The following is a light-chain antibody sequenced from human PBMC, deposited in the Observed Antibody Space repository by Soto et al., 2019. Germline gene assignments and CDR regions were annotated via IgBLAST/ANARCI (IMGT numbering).Light chain of an antibody. V-gene: IGKV1-6*01. CDR3: LQDYNSPRT. J-gene: IGKJ1*01. CDR2: EAS. CDR1: QAISND. Sequence: AIQMTQSPSSLSASVGDRVTISCRASQAISNDLGWYQQKPGKAPLLLIYEASTLQSGVPSRFSGSRSGTDFTLTISSLQPEDFATYYCLQDYNSPRTFGQGTKVEVK.